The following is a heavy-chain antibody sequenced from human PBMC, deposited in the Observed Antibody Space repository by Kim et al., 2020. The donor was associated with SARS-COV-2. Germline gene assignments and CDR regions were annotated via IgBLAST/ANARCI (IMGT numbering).Heavy chain of an antibody. CDR1: GGSISSGDYY. CDR2: IYYSGST. CDR3: ASTPLYYDSSGYSDAFDI. D-gene: IGHD3-22*01. Sequence: SETLSLTCTVSGGSISSGDYYWSWIRQPPGKGLEWIGYIYYSGSTYYNPSLKSRVTISVDTSKNQFSLKLSSVTAADTAVYYCASTPLYYDSSGYSDAFDIWGQGTMVTVSS. V-gene: IGHV4-30-4*01. J-gene: IGHJ3*02.